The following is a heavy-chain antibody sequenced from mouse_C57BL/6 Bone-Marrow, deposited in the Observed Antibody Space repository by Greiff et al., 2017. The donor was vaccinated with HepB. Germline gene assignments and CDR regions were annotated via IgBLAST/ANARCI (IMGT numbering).Heavy chain of an antibody. V-gene: IGHV1-15*01. D-gene: IGHD1-2*01. Sequence: QVQPQQSGAELVRPGASVTLSCKASGYTFTDYEMHWVKQTPVHGLEWIGAIDPETGGTAYNQKFKGKAILTADKSSSTAYMELRSLTSEDSAVYYCTDYYGYYAMDYWGQGTSVTVSS. CDR2: IDPETGGT. CDR1: GYTFTDYE. CDR3: TDYYGYYAMDY. J-gene: IGHJ4*01.